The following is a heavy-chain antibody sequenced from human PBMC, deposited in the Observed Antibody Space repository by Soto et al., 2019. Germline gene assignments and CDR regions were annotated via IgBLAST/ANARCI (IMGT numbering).Heavy chain of an antibody. CDR2: IYHSGTT. CDR3: DRKGKYNSSGYYVDT. Sequence: SETLSLTCTVSGGSISGGDSYWSWLRQPPGKGLEWIGYIYHSGTTYYSPSLKSRVTISVDTSKNQFSLKLSSVTAADTAVYYCDRKGKYNSSGYYVDTWGQGTMVTVSS. J-gene: IGHJ3*02. CDR1: GGSISGGDSY. V-gene: IGHV4-30-4*01. D-gene: IGHD3-22*01.